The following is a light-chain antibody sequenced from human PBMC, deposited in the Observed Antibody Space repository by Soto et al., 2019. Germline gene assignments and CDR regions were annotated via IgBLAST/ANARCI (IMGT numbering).Light chain of an antibody. CDR3: QQLNSYPPFT. J-gene: IGKJ3*01. CDR2: AAS. CDR1: QGISSY. V-gene: IGKV1-9*01. Sequence: DIQLTQSPSFLSASVGDRVTITCRASQGISSYLAWYQQKPGKAPKLLIYAASTLQSGVPSRFSGRGSGTEFTHTISSLQPEDLATYYCQQLNSYPPFTFGPGTKVDIK.